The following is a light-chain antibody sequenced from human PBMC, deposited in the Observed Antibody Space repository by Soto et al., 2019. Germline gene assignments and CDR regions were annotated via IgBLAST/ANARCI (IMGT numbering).Light chain of an antibody. V-gene: IGLV2-14*01. CDR3: SSKRSYTPVV. J-gene: IGLJ1*01. CDR2: EVS. Sequence: QSALTQPASVSGSPGQSISISCTGTSSDVGGYNYVSWYQQHPGKAPKLMIYEVSNRPSGVSNRFSGSKSGNTASLTISGLQAEDEADYYCSSKRSYTPVVFGTGTKLTVL. CDR1: SSDVGGYNY.